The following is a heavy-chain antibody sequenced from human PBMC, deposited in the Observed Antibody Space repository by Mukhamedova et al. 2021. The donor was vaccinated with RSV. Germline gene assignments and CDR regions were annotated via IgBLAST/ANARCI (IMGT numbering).Heavy chain of an antibody. CDR2: IYVSGST. Sequence: EYMGRIYVSGSTNYNPSLQSRVTVSVDTSKNQFSLHLTSVTAADTAVYYGARESVVTLGGVFVGWCQGTLVTVAS. V-gene: IGHV4-61*02. J-gene: IGHJ4*02. CDR3: ARESVVTLGGVFVG. D-gene: IGHD3-16*02.